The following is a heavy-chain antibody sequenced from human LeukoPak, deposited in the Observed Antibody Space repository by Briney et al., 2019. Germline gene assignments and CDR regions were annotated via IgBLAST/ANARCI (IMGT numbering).Heavy chain of an antibody. CDR3: ARETTTIFGVVPYYFDY. CDR2: ISSSSSYK. Sequence: GGSLRLSCAASGFTFSSYTMSWVRQAPGRGLEWVSSISSSSSYKYYADSVKGRFTISRDNAKNSLYLQMNSLRAEDTAVYYCARETTTIFGVVPYYFDYWGQGTLVTDSS. CDR1: GFTFSSYT. V-gene: IGHV3-21*01. D-gene: IGHD3-3*01. J-gene: IGHJ4*02.